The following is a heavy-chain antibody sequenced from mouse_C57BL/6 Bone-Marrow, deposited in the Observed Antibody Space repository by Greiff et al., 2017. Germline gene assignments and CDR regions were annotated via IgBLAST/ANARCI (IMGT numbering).Heavy chain of an antibody. D-gene: IGHD1-1*01. J-gene: IGHJ2*01. CDR3: AREITTVVATEVDY. CDR2: IYPRDGST. Sequence: QVQLQQSGPELVKPGASVKLSCKASGYTFTSYDINWVKQRPGQGLEWIGWIYPRDGSTKYNEKFKGKATLTVDTSSSTAYMQLHSLTSENSAVYFCAREITTVVATEVDYWGQGTTLIVSS. V-gene: IGHV1-85*01. CDR1: GYTFTSYD.